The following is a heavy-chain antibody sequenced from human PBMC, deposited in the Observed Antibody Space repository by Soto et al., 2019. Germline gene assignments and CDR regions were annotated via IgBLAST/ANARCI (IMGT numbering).Heavy chain of an antibody. CDR1: GGSISSGGYY. D-gene: IGHD4-17*01. J-gene: IGHJ5*02. V-gene: IGHV4-30-4*08. Sequence: SETLSLTCTVSGGSISSGGYYWSWIRQHPGKGLEWIGYIYYSGSIYYNPSLKSRVTISVDTSKNQFSLKLSSVTAADTAVYYCARDYGGGYWFDPWGQGTLVTVSS. CDR3: ARDYGGGYWFDP. CDR2: IYYSGSI.